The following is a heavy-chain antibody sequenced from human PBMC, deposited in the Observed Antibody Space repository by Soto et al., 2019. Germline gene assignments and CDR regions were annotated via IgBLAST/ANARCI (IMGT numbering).Heavy chain of an antibody. Sequence: PGESLKTPCHAPGYSSSTYWIGWVRQMPGKGLEWMGITYPGDSDTRYSPSFEGQVIISVDKPTSTAYLQLNSLRASDTAMYYCARSLPFFDWLLYGLYFDFWGQGTQVTVS. D-gene: IGHD3-9*01. CDR1: GYSSSTYW. V-gene: IGHV5-51*01. J-gene: IGHJ4*02. CDR2: TYPGDSDT. CDR3: ARSLPFFDWLLYGLYFDF.